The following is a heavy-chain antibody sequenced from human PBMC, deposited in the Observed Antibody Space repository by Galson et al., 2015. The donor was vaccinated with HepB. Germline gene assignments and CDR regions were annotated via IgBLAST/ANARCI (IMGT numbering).Heavy chain of an antibody. CDR1: GFTFSSYW. V-gene: IGHV3-7*03. CDR3: ARDLSYYGSVFDY. D-gene: IGHD3-10*01. CDR2: IKQDGSEK. Sequence: SLRLSCAASGFTFSSYWMSWVRQAPGKGLEWVANIKQDGSEKYYVDSVKGRFTISRDNAKNSLYLQMNSLRAEDTAVYYCARDLSYYGSVFDYWGQGTLVTVSS. J-gene: IGHJ4*02.